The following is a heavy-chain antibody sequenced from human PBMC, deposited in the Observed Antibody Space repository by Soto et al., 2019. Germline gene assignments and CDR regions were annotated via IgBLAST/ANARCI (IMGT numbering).Heavy chain of an antibody. CDR3: ARGDRGAFDL. D-gene: IGHD1-26*01. V-gene: IGHV3-74*01. CDR1: GFTFSYYW. J-gene: IGHJ3*01. CDR2: IHSDGSST. Sequence: EVQLVESGGGLVQPGESLRLSCAXSGFTFSYYWMHWVRQAPGKGLVWVSRIHSDGSSTTYADSVKGRFTISRDNARNTLYLQMNSLRAEDTAVYYCARGDRGAFDLWGQGTVVTVSS.